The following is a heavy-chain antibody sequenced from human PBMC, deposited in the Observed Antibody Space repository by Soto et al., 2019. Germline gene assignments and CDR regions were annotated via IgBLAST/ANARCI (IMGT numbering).Heavy chain of an antibody. V-gene: IGHV3-21*01. CDR1: GLNFSIYT. CDR2: IGRTGIDR. J-gene: IGHJ4*02. Sequence: EIQLVESGGGLVKPGGSLRLSCAASGLNFSIYTMNWVRQAPGKGLEFVSSIGRTGIDRYYIDSVKGRFTISRDNAQKSLYLQMNTLRVEDTALYYCVCDDNRRFWGQGTLVTVSS. CDR3: VCDDNRRF. D-gene: IGHD1-1*01.